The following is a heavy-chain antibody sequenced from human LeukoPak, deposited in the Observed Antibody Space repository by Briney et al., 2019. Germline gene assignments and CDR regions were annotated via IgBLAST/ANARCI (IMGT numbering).Heavy chain of an antibody. J-gene: IGHJ4*02. CDR3: AKVSWANYFDY. CDR2: IGGSGGNT. D-gene: IGHD6-13*01. CDR1: GFTFSSYA. V-gene: IGHV3-23*01. Sequence: PGGSLRLSCAASGFTFSSYAMSWVRQAPGKGLEWVSAIGGSGGNTNYADSVRGRFTISRDNSKNTLYLQMNSLRAEDTAIYYCAKVSWANYFDYWGQGTPVTVSS.